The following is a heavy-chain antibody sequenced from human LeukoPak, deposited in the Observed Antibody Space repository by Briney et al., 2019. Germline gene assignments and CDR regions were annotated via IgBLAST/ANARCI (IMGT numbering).Heavy chain of an antibody. Sequence: ASVKVSCKASGYTFTSYYMHWVRQAPGQGLEWMGIINPSGGSTSYAQKFQGRVTMTRDTSTSTVYMELSSLRSEDTAVYYCAGAAPPSYDRSGYWGFDYWGQGTLVTVSS. D-gene: IGHD3-22*01. CDR2: INPSGGST. CDR3: AGAAPPSYDRSGYWGFDY. V-gene: IGHV1-46*01. J-gene: IGHJ4*02. CDR1: GYTFTSYY.